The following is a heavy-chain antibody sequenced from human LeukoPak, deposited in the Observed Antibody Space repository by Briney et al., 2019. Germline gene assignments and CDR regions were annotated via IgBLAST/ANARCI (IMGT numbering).Heavy chain of an antibody. CDR1: GYTFTSYG. Sequence: ASVKVSWKASGYTFTSYGISWVRQAPEQGLEWMGRISAYNGNTNYAQKLQGRVTMTTDTSTSTAYMELRSLRSDDTAVYYCARDSRYEGWFDYWGQGTLVTVSS. CDR2: ISAYNGNT. V-gene: IGHV1-18*01. J-gene: IGHJ4*02. D-gene: IGHD3-16*01. CDR3: ARDSRYEGWFDY.